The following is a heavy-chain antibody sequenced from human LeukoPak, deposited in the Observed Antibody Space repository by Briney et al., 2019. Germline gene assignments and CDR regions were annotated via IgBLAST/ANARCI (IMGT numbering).Heavy chain of an antibody. CDR3: AKGGVNFDY. D-gene: IGHD3-10*01. CDR1: GFTFSSYG. J-gene: IGHJ4*02. V-gene: IGHV3-23*01. CDR2: ISISGGNT. Sequence: PGRSLRLSCAASGFTFSSYGMHWVRQAPGKGLEWVSTISISGGNTYYADSVKGRFTISRDNSNNTLYLQMNSLRAEDTAVYYCAKGGVNFDYWGQGTLVTVSS.